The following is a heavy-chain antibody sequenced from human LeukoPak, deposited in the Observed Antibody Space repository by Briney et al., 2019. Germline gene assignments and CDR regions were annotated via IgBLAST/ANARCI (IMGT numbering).Heavy chain of an antibody. CDR3: APDPYYDILTGLGP. D-gene: IGHD3-9*01. J-gene: IGHJ4*02. CDR2: ISTSGSSI. V-gene: IGHV3-11*04. Sequence: GGSLRLSCAASGFTFSDYYMNWIRQAPGKGLEWVSYISTSGSSIYYADSVKGRFTISRDNAKSSLYLQMNSLRAEDTAVYYCAPDPYYDILTGLGPWGQGTLVTVSS. CDR1: GFTFSDYY.